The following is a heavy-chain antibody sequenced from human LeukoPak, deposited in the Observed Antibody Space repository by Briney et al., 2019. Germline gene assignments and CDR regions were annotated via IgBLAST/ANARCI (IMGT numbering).Heavy chain of an antibody. CDR2: IYYSGST. CDR3: ARAGIAVAGNYYYYYMDV. V-gene: IGHV4-59*01. CDR1: GGSISSYY. J-gene: IGHJ6*03. Sequence: TSETLSLTCTVSGGSISSYYWSWIRQPPGKGLEWIGYIYYSGSTNYNPSLKSRVTISVDTSKNQFSLKLSSVTAADTAVYYCARAGIAVAGNYYYYYMDVWGKGTTVTISS. D-gene: IGHD6-19*01.